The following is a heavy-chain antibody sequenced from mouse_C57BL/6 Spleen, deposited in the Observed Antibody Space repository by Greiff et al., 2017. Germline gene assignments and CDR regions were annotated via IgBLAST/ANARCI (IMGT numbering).Heavy chain of an antibody. V-gene: IGHV1-18*01. Sequence: VHVKQSGPELVKPGASVKIPCKASGYTFTDYNMDWVKQSHGKSLEWIGDINPNNGGTIYNQKFKGKATLTVDKSSSTAYMELRSLTSEDTAVYYCARGDGYYRYYFDYWGQGTTLTVSS. CDR2: INPNNGGT. CDR1: GYTFTDYN. J-gene: IGHJ2*01. D-gene: IGHD2-3*01. CDR3: ARGDGYYRYYFDY.